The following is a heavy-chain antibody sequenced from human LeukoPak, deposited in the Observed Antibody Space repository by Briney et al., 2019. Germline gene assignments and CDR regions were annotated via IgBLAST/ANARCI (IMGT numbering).Heavy chain of an antibody. Sequence: PSETLSLTCGVSGYIFSSCYDWGWIRQPPGKGLEWIGNIYNTGSTYYNPSLKSRVTISGDTSNNQVSLKLSSLTSADTAVYYCASRTTVTYALSFEYCGQGSLVIVSS. D-gene: IGHD1-1*01. CDR2: IYNTGST. J-gene: IGHJ4*02. CDR1: GYIFSSCYD. V-gene: IGHV4-38-2*01. CDR3: ASRTTVTYALSFEY.